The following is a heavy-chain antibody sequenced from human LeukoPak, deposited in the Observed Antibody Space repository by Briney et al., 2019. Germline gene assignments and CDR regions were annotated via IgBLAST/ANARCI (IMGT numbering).Heavy chain of an antibody. D-gene: IGHD6-13*01. CDR3: ARVLKRIAAVQPLEFDY. CDR1: GFTFDDYG. CDR2: INWKGGST. V-gene: IGHV3-20*04. Sequence: PGGSLRLSCAASGFTFDDYGMSWVRQAPGKGLEWVSGINWKGGSTGYADSVEGRFTISRDNAKNSLYLQMNSLRVEDTALYYCARVLKRIAAVQPLEFDYRGQGTLVTVSS. J-gene: IGHJ4*02.